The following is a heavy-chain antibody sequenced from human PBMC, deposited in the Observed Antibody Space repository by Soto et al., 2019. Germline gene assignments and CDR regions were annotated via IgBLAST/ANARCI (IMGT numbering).Heavy chain of an antibody. V-gene: IGHV3-30*18. Sequence: GGSLRLSCAASGFTFSSYGMHWVRQAPGKGLEWVAVIPYDGSNKYYADSVKGRFTISRDNSKNTLYLQMNSLRAEDTAVYYCAKDLDGYNYFFYYYGMDVWGQGTTVTVSS. D-gene: IGHD5-12*01. CDR3: AKDLDGYNYFFYYYGMDV. J-gene: IGHJ6*02. CDR2: IPYDGSNK. CDR1: GFTFSSYG.